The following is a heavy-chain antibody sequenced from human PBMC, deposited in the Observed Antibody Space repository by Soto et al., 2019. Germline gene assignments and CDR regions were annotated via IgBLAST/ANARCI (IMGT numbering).Heavy chain of an antibody. V-gene: IGHV3-23*01. Sequence: EVRLLESGGGLVQPGGSLRLSCAASGFTFRGYAMSWVRQAPGKGLEWVSGVSGSDGSTYYADSVKGRFTISRDNSKNTQYLQMDSLTAEDTAVYYCSKGTWFGEITLDHWGQGTLVAFSS. J-gene: IGHJ4*02. CDR3: SKGTWFGEITLDH. CDR1: GFTFRGYA. CDR2: VSGSDGST. D-gene: IGHD3-10*01.